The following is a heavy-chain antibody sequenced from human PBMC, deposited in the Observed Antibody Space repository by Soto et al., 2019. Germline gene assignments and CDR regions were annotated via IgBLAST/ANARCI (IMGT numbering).Heavy chain of an antibody. CDR1: GYSFTSYW. J-gene: IGHJ6*02. D-gene: IGHD3-16*01. CDR2: IDPSDSYT. Sequence: ESLKISCKGSGYSFTSYWISWMRQMPGKGLEWMGRIDPSDSYTNYSPSFQGHVTISADKSISTACLQWSSLKASDTAMYYCARRDYQYYYYGMDVWGQGTTVTVSS. V-gene: IGHV5-10-1*01. CDR3: ARRDYQYYYYGMDV.